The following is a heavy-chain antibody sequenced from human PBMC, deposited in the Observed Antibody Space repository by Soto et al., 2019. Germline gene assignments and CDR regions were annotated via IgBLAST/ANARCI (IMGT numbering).Heavy chain of an antibody. Sequence: QVQLVQSGAEVKKTGSSVQVSCKASGGTFSSYAISWVRQAPGQGLEWMGGIIPIFGTANYAQKFQGRVTSTADESRSTAYMELSSLRSEDTAVYYCARDRGGWGRSWTTPLDYWGQGTLVTVSS. V-gene: IGHV1-69*01. CDR3: ARDRGGWGRSWTTPLDY. D-gene: IGHD6-13*01. J-gene: IGHJ4*02. CDR2: IIPIFGTA. CDR1: GGTFSSYA.